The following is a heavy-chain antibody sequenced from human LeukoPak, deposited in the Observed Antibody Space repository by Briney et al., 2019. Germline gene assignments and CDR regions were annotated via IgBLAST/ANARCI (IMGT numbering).Heavy chain of an antibody. D-gene: IGHD5-12*01. CDR1: GFTFSSYG. J-gene: IGHJ4*02. CDR2: IRYDGSNK. Sequence: GGSLRLSCAASGFTFSSYGMHWVRQAPGKGLEWVAFIRYDGSNKYYADSVKGRFTISRDNSKNTLYLQMNSRRAEDTAVDYCAKGGRGYSGYDLDYWGQGTMVTVSS. CDR3: AKGGRGYSGYDLDY. V-gene: IGHV3-30*02.